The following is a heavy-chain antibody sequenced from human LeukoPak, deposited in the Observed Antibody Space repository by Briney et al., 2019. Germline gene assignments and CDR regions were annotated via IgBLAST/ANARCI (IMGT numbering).Heavy chain of an antibody. Sequence: ASVKVSCKASGYTFTTYTIHWVRQAPGQRLEWMGWINAGNGNTKYSQQLQGRVTITRDISAGTVYMELSSLRSEDTAVYYCARANDFWSGYYYGMDVWGQGTKVTVSS. D-gene: IGHD3-3*01. V-gene: IGHV1-3*01. J-gene: IGHJ6*02. CDR1: GYTFTTYT. CDR3: ARANDFWSGYYYGMDV. CDR2: INAGNGNT.